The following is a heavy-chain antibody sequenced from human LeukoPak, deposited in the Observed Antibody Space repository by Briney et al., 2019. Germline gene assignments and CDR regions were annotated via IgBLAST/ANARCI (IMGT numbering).Heavy chain of an antibody. CDR2: INSRSSTI. CDR3: AREVGTPQAFDI. J-gene: IGHJ3*02. Sequence: GRSLRLSCAASRFTFSNYGGNWVRQAPGKGLEWVSYINSRSSTIYYADSVRGRITISRDNAKNSLYLQMNSLKAEDTAIYYCAREVGTPQAFDIWGQGTMVTVSS. CDR1: RFTFSNYG. D-gene: IGHD1-26*01. V-gene: IGHV3-48*01.